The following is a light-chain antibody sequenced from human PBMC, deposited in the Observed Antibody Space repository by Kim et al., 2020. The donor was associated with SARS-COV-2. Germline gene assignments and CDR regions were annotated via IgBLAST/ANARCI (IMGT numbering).Light chain of an antibody. V-gene: IGKV3-15*01. Sequence: VSPGERVTLPCRASQSVSSHLAWYQQKPGQPPRLLIYGISTRATGIPARFSGAGSGTDFTLTISSLQSDDFAAYYCQQYDVWPRTFGQGTKVDIK. CDR2: GIS. CDR1: QSVSSH. CDR3: QQYDVWPRT. J-gene: IGKJ1*01.